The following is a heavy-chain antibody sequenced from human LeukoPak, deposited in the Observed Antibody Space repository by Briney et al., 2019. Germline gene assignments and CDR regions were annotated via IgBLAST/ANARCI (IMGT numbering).Heavy chain of an antibody. J-gene: IGHJ5*02. D-gene: IGHD6-13*01. V-gene: IGHV1-69*05. Sequence: ASVKVFCKASGGTFSIYAISWVRHARAQGLEWMGRIIPIVGTANYAQKFQGRVTIPTDESTSTAYMELSSLRSEDTAVYYCAILRGYSSSWYNWFDPWGQGTLVTVSS. CDR3: AILRGYSSSWYNWFDP. CDR2: IIPIVGTA. CDR1: GGTFSIYA.